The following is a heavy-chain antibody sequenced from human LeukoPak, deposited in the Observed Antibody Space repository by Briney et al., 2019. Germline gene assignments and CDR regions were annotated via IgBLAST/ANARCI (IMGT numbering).Heavy chain of an antibody. Sequence: ASVKVSCKPSGYTLTSYDINWVRQATGQGLKWVGWMNPNSGNTGYAQKFQGRVTMTRNTSISTAYMELSSLRSEDTAVYYCARDSLNNYYYYYYMDVWGKGTTVTVS. D-gene: IGHD5-18*01. V-gene: IGHV1-8*01. CDR3: ARDSLNNYYYYYYMDV. CDR1: GYTLTSYD. CDR2: MNPNSGNT. J-gene: IGHJ6*03.